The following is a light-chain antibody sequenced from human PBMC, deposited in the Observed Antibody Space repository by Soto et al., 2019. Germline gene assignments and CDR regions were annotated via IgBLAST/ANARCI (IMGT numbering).Light chain of an antibody. J-gene: IGLJ1*01. CDR3: AAWDDSLSYV. CDR1: SSNIGSNY. CDR2: RNN. Sequence: QSVLTQPPSASGTPGQRGTISCSGSSSNIGSNYVYWYQQLPGTAPKLLIYRNNQRPSGVPDRFSGSKSGTSASLAISGLRSEDEADYYCAAWDDSLSYVFGTGTKVTVL. V-gene: IGLV1-47*01.